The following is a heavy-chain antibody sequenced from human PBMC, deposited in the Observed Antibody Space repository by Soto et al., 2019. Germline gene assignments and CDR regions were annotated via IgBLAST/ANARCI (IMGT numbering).Heavy chain of an antibody. CDR1: GFTFSNYW. V-gene: IGHV3-74*01. J-gene: IGHJ4*02. CDR3: ARRVESRGHFDY. Sequence: EVQLVESGGGLVQPGWSLRLSCAASGFTFSNYWIHWVRQAPGKGLVWVSRINSDGRSTSYADSVKGRFTISRDNTKNTLYLQMNSLRAEDTAVYYCARRVESRGHFDYWGQGTLVTVSS. D-gene: IGHD2-15*01. CDR2: INSDGRST.